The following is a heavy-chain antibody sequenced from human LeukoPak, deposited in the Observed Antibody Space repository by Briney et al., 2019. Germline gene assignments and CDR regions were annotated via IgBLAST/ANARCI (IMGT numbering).Heavy chain of an antibody. Sequence: KPSETLSLTCTVSGGSISTYYWNWIRQPPGKGLEWIGYIYYNGSTNYNPSLKSRVTISVDTSKDQFSLMLNSVTAADTAIYYCATMGAHSGSYVWFDPWGQGTLVAVSS. V-gene: IGHV4-59*01. CDR3: ATMGAHSGSYVWFDP. CDR1: GGSISTYY. D-gene: IGHD1-26*01. J-gene: IGHJ5*02. CDR2: IYYNGST.